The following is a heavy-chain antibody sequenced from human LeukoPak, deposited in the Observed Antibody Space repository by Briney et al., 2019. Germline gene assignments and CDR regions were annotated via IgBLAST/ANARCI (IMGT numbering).Heavy chain of an antibody. D-gene: IGHD2-2*01. CDR3: AKDPANQLLYTAHFSH. J-gene: IGHJ1*01. V-gene: IGHV3-23*01. CDR2: ISGSGVST. CDR1: GFTFSSYV. Sequence: GGSLRLSCAASGFTFSSYVMNWVRQAPGKGLEWVSAISGSGVSTSYADSVKGRFTISRDNSKNTLYLHMNSLRAEDTAIYFCAKDPANQLLYTAHFSHWGQGTLVTVSS.